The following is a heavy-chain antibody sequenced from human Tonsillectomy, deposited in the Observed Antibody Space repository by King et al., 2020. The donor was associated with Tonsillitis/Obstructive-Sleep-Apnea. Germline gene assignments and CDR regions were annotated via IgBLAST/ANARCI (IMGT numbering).Heavy chain of an antibody. V-gene: IGHV4-34*01. Sequence: VKLQKWGAGLLKPSETLSLTCTVFGGSFSGYYWSWIRQPPEKGLEWIGEINHSGSTNYNPSLKSRVTISVDTSKNQFSLKLSSVTAADTAVYYCARGVLRGYMDVWGKGTTVTASS. J-gene: IGHJ6*03. CDR2: INHSGST. CDR3: ARGVLRGYMDV. CDR1: GGSFSGYY.